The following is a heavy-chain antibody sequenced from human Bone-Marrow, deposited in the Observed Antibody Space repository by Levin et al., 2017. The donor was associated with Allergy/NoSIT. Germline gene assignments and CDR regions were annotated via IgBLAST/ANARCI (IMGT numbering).Heavy chain of an antibody. D-gene: IGHD2-2*01. Sequence: GGSLRLSCAASGFTFSSYAMSWVRQAPGKGLEWVSAISGSGGSTYYADSVKGRFTISRDNSKNTLYLQMNSLRAEDTAVYYCAKQVVPAARVYYYYYMDVWGKGTTVTVSS. CDR1: GFTFSSYA. CDR2: ISGSGGST. V-gene: IGHV3-23*01. CDR3: AKQVVPAARVYYYYYMDV. J-gene: IGHJ6*03.